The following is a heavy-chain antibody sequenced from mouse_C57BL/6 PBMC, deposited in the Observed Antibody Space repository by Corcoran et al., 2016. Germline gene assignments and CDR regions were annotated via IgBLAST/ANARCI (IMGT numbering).Heavy chain of an antibody. CDR2: INTYSGVP. Sequence: QIQLVQSGPELKKPGETVKSSCKASGYTFTTYGMSWVKQAPGKGLKWMGWINTYSGVPTYADDFKGRFAFSLETSASTAYLQINNLKNEDTATYFCARSSLDGYYYYYAMDYWGQGTSVTVSS. J-gene: IGHJ4*01. CDR1: GYTFTTYG. CDR3: ARSSLDGYYYYYAMDY. D-gene: IGHD2-3*01. V-gene: IGHV9-3*01.